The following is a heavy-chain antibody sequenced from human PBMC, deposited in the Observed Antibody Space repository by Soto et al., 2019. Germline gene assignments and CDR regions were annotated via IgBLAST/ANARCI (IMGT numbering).Heavy chain of an antibody. Sequence: PGGSLRLSCAASGFTFSSYGMHWVRQAPGKGLEWVAVIWCDGSNKYYADSVKGRFTISRDNSKNTLYLQMNSLRAEDTAVYYCARDITRNRGFDYWGQGTLVTVSS. V-gene: IGHV3-33*01. CDR2: IWCDGSNK. CDR1: GFTFSSYG. CDR3: ARDITRNRGFDY. J-gene: IGHJ4*02.